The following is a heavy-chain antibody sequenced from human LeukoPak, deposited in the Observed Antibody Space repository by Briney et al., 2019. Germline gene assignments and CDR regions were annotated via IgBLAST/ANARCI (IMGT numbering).Heavy chain of an antibody. CDR1: GGSFSGYN. CDR3: ARGYDYVWGSYLPPFGY. J-gene: IGHJ4*02. Sequence: SETLSLTCAVYGGSFSGYNWSWIRQPPGKGLEWIGEINHSGSTNYNPSLKSRVTISVDTSKNQFSLKLSSVTAADTAVYYCARGYDYVWGSYLPPFGYWGQGTLVTVSS. D-gene: IGHD3-16*02. V-gene: IGHV4-34*01. CDR2: INHSGST.